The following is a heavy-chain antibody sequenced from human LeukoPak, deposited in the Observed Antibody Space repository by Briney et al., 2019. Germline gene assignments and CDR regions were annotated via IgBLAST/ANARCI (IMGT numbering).Heavy chain of an antibody. CDR3: AREWAYSTNYYFDY. Sequence: ASVKVSCKASGYTFTSYGISWVRQAPGRGLEWMGWISAYNGNTNYAQKLQGRVTMTTDTSTSTAYMELRSLRSDDTAVYYCAREWAYSTNYYFDYWGQGTLVTVSS. J-gene: IGHJ4*02. D-gene: IGHD1-26*01. CDR1: GYTFTSYG. V-gene: IGHV1-18*01. CDR2: ISAYNGNT.